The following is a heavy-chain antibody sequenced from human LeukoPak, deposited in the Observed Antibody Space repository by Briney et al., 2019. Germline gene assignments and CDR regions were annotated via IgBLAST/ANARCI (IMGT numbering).Heavy chain of an antibody. D-gene: IGHD2-21*02. J-gene: IGHJ3*02. Sequence: ASMKVSCKASGYAFASYGISWVRQAPGQRLEWMGWINAGNGNTEYSQKFQGRLTIIRDTSASTGYMELSSLRSEDTAVYYCARDRSVVTAIRDAFDIWGQGTMVTVSS. CDR2: INAGNGNT. V-gene: IGHV1-3*01. CDR1: GYAFASYG. CDR3: ARDRSVVTAIRDAFDI.